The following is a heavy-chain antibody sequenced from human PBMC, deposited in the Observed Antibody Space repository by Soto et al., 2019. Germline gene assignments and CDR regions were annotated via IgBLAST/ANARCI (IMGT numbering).Heavy chain of an antibody. V-gene: IGHV3-11*01. CDR2: ISSSGSTI. D-gene: IGHD3-22*01. Sequence: PGGSLRLSCAASGFTFSDYYMSWIRQAPGKGLEWVSYISSSGSTIYYADSVKGRFTISRDNPKNSLYLQMNSLRAEDTAVYYCARDTYYYDSSGYYPDPFDYWGQGTLVTVSS. CDR3: ARDTYYYDSSGYYPDPFDY. CDR1: GFTFSDYY. J-gene: IGHJ4*02.